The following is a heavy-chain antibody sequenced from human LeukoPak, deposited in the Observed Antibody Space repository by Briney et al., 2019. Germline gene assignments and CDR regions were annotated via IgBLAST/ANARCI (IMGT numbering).Heavy chain of an antibody. V-gene: IGHV4-59*01. CDR3: AREDILTRGYYYGMDV. J-gene: IGHJ6*02. CDR1: GGSISSLY. CDR2: IYCGGST. D-gene: IGHD3-9*01. Sequence: SETLSLTGSGSGGSISSLYWSWIGQPPGKGLEWIGYIYCGGSTNYNQSLRSRVTISVDTSKNQFTLKLSSVTAADTAVYYCAREDILTRGYYYGMDVWGQGTTVTVSS.